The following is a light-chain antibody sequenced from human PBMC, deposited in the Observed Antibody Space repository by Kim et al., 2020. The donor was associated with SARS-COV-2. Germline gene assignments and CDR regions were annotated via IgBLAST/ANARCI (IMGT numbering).Light chain of an antibody. CDR1: KLGDKY. CDR3: QAWDSSTAV. Sequence: SYELTQPPSVSVSPGQTASITCSGSKLGDKYAYWYQKKPGLSPILVIYQHTKRPSGISQRFSGSSFGNTATLTISRAQTMDEADYYCQAWDSSTAVFGGGTKLTVL. J-gene: IGLJ3*02. V-gene: IGLV3-1*01. CDR2: QHT.